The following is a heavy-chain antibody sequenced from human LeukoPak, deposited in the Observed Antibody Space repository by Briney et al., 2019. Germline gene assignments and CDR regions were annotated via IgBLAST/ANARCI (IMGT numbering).Heavy chain of an antibody. CDR3: ARGGYSGFDV. V-gene: IGHV3-13*04. Sequence: PGGSLRLSCAASGLTFSTYDMHWVRQAAGEGLEWVSGIGKGGDTYYVGSVKGRFTISRENAKNSLYLQMNSLRGGDTAVYYCARGGYSGFDVWGQGTVVTVSS. CDR1: GLTFSTYD. CDR2: IGKGGDT. J-gene: IGHJ3*01. D-gene: IGHD5-12*01.